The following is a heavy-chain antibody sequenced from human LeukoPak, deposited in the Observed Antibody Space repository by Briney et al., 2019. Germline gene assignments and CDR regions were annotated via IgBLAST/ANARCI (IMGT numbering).Heavy chain of an antibody. CDR3: AQWSRYFDY. CDR2: ISGSGYST. CDR1: GFPFSSCS. Sequence: GGSLRLSCAASGFPFSSCSMNWVRQAPGKGLEWVPAISGSGYSTYYADSVKGRFTISRDNSKNTLYLQMNSLRAEDTALYFCAQWSRYFDYWGQGTLVTVSS. V-gene: IGHV3-23*01. J-gene: IGHJ4*02. D-gene: IGHD1-26*01.